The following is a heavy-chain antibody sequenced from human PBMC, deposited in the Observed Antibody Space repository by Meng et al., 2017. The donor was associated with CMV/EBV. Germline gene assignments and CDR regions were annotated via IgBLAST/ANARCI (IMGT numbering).Heavy chain of an antibody. Sequence: ASVKVSCKASGYTFTSYGISWVRQAPGQGLEWMGWISAYNGNTNYAQKLQGRVTMTTDTFTSTAYMELRSLRSDDTAVYYCARDYGERASSSSSKYYYGMDVWGQGTTVTVSS. CDR2: ISAYNGNT. J-gene: IGHJ6*02. D-gene: IGHD6-6*01. V-gene: IGHV1-18*01. CDR1: GYTFTSYG. CDR3: ARDYGERASSSSSKYYYGMDV.